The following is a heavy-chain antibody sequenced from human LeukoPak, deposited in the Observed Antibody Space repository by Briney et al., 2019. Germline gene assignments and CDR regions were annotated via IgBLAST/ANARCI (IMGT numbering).Heavy chain of an antibody. Sequence: GASVKVSCKASGGTFSSYAFSWVRQATGQGLEWMGWMNPNSGNTGYAQKFQGRVTMTRNTSISTAYMELSSLRSEDTAVYYCARGGHKYYYDSSGLGDWGQGTLVTVSS. J-gene: IGHJ4*02. D-gene: IGHD3-22*01. V-gene: IGHV1-8*02. CDR3: ARGGHKYYYDSSGLGD. CDR1: GGTFSSYA. CDR2: MNPNSGNT.